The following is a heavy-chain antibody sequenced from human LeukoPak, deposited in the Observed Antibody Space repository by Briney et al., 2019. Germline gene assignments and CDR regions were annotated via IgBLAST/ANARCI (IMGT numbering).Heavy chain of an antibody. CDR2: IYYSGST. V-gene: IGHV4-39*01. Sequence: SETLSLTCTVSGDSLSSSSDYWGWIRQAPGKGLEWLGTIYYSGSTYYNPSLKSRVTISVDTSKNQFSLKLSSVTAADTAVYYCARHHCSSTSCYDGMDVWGQGTTVTVSS. D-gene: IGHD2-2*01. J-gene: IGHJ6*02. CDR1: GDSLSSSSDY. CDR3: ARHHCSSTSCYDGMDV.